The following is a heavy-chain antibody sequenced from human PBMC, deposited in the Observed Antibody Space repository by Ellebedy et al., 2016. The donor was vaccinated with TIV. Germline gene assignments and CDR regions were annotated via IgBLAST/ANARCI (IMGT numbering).Heavy chain of an antibody. CDR2: IKEDGSEE. Sequence: GESLKISCVASGFTFSLNWMYWVRQAPGKGLEWVANIKEDGSEEYYVDSVKGRFTISRDNAKNSLYLQMNSLRAEDTAVYYCVRDLHWSYFDWGQGTLVTVSS. V-gene: IGHV3-7*03. D-gene: IGHD1-26*01. CDR3: VRDLHWSYFD. CDR1: GFTFSLNW. J-gene: IGHJ4*02.